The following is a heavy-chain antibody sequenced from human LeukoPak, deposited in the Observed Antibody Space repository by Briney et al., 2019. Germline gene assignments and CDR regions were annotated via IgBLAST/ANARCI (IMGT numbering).Heavy chain of an antibody. CDR2: ISSSSSYI. Sequence: PGGSLRLSCAASGFTFSSYSMNWARQAPGKGLEWVSSISSSSSYIYYADSVKGRFTISRDNAKNSLYLQMNSLRAEDTAVYCCASRGSYGGGWFDPWGQGTLVTVSS. CDR1: GFTFSSYS. CDR3: ASRGSYGGGWFDP. V-gene: IGHV3-21*01. D-gene: IGHD1-26*01. J-gene: IGHJ5*02.